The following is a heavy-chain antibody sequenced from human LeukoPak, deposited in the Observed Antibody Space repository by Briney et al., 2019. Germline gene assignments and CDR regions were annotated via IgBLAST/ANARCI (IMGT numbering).Heavy chain of an antibody. CDR1: GFTFSTYE. Sequence: PGGSLRLSCAASGFTFSTYEMNWVRQAPGKGLEWVAYIGNSGNTIYYADSVKGRFTISRDNAKNSLYLQMNSLRAEDTAVYYCARADLAVVPAFDYWGQGTLVTVSS. D-gene: IGHD6-19*01. CDR3: ARADLAVVPAFDY. CDR2: IGNSGNTI. V-gene: IGHV3-48*03. J-gene: IGHJ4*02.